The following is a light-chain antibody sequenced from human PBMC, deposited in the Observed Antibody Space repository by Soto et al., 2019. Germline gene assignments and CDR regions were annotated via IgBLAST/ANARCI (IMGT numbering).Light chain of an antibody. V-gene: IGLV2-14*01. Sequence: QSVLTQPASVSGSPGQSITISCTGTSSDVGGYNYVSWYQQHPGKAPKLMIYEVSNRPSGVSNRFSGSKSGNTASLTIYGLQAEDEADYYCSSYAGSYTYVFGTGTKVTVL. CDR3: SSYAGSYTYV. CDR2: EVS. J-gene: IGLJ1*01. CDR1: SSDVGGYNY.